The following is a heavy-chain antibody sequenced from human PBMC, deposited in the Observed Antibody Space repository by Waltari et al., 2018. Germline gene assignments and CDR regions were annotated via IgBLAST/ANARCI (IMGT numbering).Heavy chain of an antibody. J-gene: IGHJ4*02. CDR3: AKDINAGGSSSASLDY. CDR1: GFTFAAYT. V-gene: IGHV3-43*01. Sequence: EVQLVESGGVVVQPGGSLRLSCAASGFTFAAYTMHWVRPAPGKGQEGVSISRLDGGSTDYEDSVKGRFTISRDNSKTSRYLEMNRLRTEDTALYYCAKDINAGGSSSASLDYWGQGTLVTVSS. CDR2: SRLDGGST. D-gene: IGHD6-6*01.